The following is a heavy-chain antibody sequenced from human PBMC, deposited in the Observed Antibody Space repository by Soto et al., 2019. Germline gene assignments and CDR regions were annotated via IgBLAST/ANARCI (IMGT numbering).Heavy chain of an antibody. D-gene: IGHD4-4*01. CDR1: EFTFSSYA. V-gene: IGHV3-23*01. J-gene: IGHJ4*02. Sequence: PGGSLRLSCAASEFTFSSYAMTWVRQAPGKGLEWVSTTSGSSGGTFYADSVKGRFTISRDNSKNTLDLQMNSLRGDDTAVYYCAKDHDYRNSPGPVGSWGQGTLVTVSS. CDR2: TSGSSGGT. CDR3: AKDHDYRNSPGPVGS.